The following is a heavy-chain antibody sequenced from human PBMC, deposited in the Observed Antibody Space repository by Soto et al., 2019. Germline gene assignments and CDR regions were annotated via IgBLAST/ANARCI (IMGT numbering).Heavy chain of an antibody. Sequence: GGSLRLSCAASGFTFSSYWMSWVRQAPGKGLEWVANIKQDGSEKYYVDSVKGRFTISRDNAKNSLYLQMNSLRAEDTAVYDCARDRVAAAPDAFDIWGQGTMVTVSS. V-gene: IGHV3-7*01. D-gene: IGHD6-13*01. CDR1: GFTFSSYW. CDR2: IKQDGSEK. CDR3: ARDRVAAAPDAFDI. J-gene: IGHJ3*02.